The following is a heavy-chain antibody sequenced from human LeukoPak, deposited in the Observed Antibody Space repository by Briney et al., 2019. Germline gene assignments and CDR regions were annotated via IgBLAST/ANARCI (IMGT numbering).Heavy chain of an antibody. CDR2: IIPIFGTA. Sequence: SVKVSCKASGGTFSSYAISWVRQAPGQGLEWMGGIIPIFGTANYAQKFQGRVTITADESTSTAYMELSSLRSDDTAVYYCARDRNTMVRGVIVYWGQGTLVTVSS. V-gene: IGHV1-69*13. J-gene: IGHJ4*02. D-gene: IGHD3-10*01. CDR1: GGTFSSYA. CDR3: ARDRNTMVRGVIVY.